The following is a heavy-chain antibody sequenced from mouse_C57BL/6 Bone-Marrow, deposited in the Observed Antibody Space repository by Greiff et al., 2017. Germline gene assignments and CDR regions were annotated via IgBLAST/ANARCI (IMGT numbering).Heavy chain of an antibody. D-gene: IGHD2-3*01. J-gene: IGHJ3*01. CDR1: GFSFNTYA. V-gene: IGHV10-1*01. CDR2: IRSKSNNYAT. Sequence: EVQRVESGGGLVQPKGSLKLSCAASGFSFNTYAMNWVRQAPGKGLEWVARIRSKSNNYATYYADSVKDRFTISRDDSESMLYLQMNNLKTEDTAMYYCVRGLLHAWFAYWGQGTLVTVSA. CDR3: VRGLLHAWFAY.